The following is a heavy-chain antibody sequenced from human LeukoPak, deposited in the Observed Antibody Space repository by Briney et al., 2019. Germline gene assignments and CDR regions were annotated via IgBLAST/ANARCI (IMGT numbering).Heavy chain of an antibody. Sequence: ASVKVSCKASGHTFTSYAMNWVRQAPGQGLEWMGWINTNTGNPTYAQGFTGRFVFSLDTSVSTAYLQISSLKAEDTAVYYCARDRLVPSPYDFWSDYYVWYCYGMDVWGQGTTVTVSS. J-gene: IGHJ6*02. V-gene: IGHV7-4-1*02. CDR2: INTNTGNP. CDR3: ARDRLVPSPYDFWSDYYVWYCYGMDV. D-gene: IGHD3-3*01. CDR1: GHTFTSYA.